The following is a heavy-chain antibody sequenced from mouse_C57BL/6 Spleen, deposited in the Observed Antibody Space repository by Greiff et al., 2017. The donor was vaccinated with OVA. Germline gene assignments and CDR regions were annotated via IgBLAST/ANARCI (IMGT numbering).Heavy chain of an antibody. CDR1: GYTFTSYW. J-gene: IGHJ3*01. CDR2: IDPSDSYT. D-gene: IGHD1-1*02. CDR3: ARSRSSMGFPFAY. V-gene: IGHV1-69*01. Sequence: VQLQQPGAELVMPGASVKLSCKASGYTFTSYWMHWVKQRPGQGLEWIGEIDPSDSYTHYNQKFKGKSTLTVDKSSSTAYMQRSSLTSEDSAVYYCARSRSSMGFPFAYWGQGTLVTVSA.